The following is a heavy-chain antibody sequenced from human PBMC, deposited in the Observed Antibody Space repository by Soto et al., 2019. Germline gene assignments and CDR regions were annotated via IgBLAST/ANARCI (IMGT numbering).Heavy chain of an antibody. D-gene: IGHD3-9*01. CDR2: IYYSGST. J-gene: IGHJ4*02. Sequence: QLQLQESGPGLVKPSETLSLTCTVSGGSISSSSYYWGWIRQPPGKGLEWIGSIYYSGSTYYNPSLKGRVTISVDTSKNQFSLKLSSVTAADTAVYYCVIEPPAYYDILTGYYTDYWGQGTLVTVSS. CDR1: GGSISSSSYY. CDR3: VIEPPAYYDILTGYYTDY. V-gene: IGHV4-39*01.